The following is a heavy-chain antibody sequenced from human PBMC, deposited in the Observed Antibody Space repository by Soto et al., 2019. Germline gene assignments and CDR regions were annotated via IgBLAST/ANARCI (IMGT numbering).Heavy chain of an antibody. CDR3: ARSEVYSSGWYNWFDP. J-gene: IGHJ5*02. CDR2: IIPIFGTA. Sequence: SVKVSCKASGGTFSSYAISWVRQAPGQGLEWTGGIIPIFGTANYAQKFQGRVTITADESTSTAYMELSSLRSEDTAVYYCARSEVYSSGWYNWFDPWGQGTLVTVSS. CDR1: GGTFSSYA. V-gene: IGHV1-69*13. D-gene: IGHD6-19*01.